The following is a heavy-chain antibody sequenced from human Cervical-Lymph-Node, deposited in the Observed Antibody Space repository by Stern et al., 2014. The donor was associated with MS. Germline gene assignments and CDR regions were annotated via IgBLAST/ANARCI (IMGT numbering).Heavy chain of an antibody. CDR1: GFRFDDYA. CDR3: VKDPTMVITPEFDY. V-gene: IGHV3-9*01. D-gene: IGHD4/OR15-4a*01. Sequence: EVHLVESGGGLVPPGRSLRLSCAASGFRFDDYAMHWVRQPPGKGLEWVSGISWNGGGIDYADSVKGRFTISRDNAKNSLYLQMNSLRAEDTALYYCVKDPTMVITPEFDYWGQGTLVTVSS. CDR2: ISWNGGGI. J-gene: IGHJ4*02.